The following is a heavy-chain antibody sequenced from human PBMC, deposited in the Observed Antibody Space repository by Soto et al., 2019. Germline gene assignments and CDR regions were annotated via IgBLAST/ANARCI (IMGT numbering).Heavy chain of an antibody. CDR3: ARGKTGDFDY. Sequence: SETLSLTCSVSGGSISSYYWSWIRQPPGKGLEWIGYIYYSGSTNYNPSLKSRVTISVDTSKNQFSLKLSSVTAADTAVYYCARGKTGDFDYWGQGTLVTVSS. CDR2: IYYSGST. J-gene: IGHJ4*02. CDR1: GGSISSYY. V-gene: IGHV4-59*01. D-gene: IGHD7-27*01.